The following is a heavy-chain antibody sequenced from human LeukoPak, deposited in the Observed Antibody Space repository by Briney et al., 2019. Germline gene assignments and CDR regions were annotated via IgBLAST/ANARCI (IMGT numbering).Heavy chain of an antibody. V-gene: IGHV4-39*01. J-gene: IGHJ4*02. CDR2: IYYSGST. CDR3: GRRAAMAHEY. D-gene: IGHD5-18*01. CDR1: GGSISSSSYY. Sequence: SETLSLTCTVSGGSISSSSYYWGWIRQPPGKGLEWIGSIYYSGSTYYNPSLKSRVTISVDTSKNQFSLKLSSVTAADTAVYYCGRRAAMAHEYWGQGTLVTVSS.